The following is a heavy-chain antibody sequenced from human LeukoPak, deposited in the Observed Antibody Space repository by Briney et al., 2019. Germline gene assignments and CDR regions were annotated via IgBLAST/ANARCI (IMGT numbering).Heavy chain of an antibody. CDR3: ARGVTPGAWFDY. CDR2: ISYSGST. J-gene: IGHJ4*02. CDR1: GGSISSNNYF. D-gene: IGHD3-10*01. Sequence: PSETLSLTCTVSGGSISSNNYFWGWIRQPPGKGLEWIGYISYSGSTNYNPSLKSRVTISVDTSKDQFSLKLSSVTAADTAVYYCARGVTPGAWFDYWGQGTLVTVSS. V-gene: IGHV4-61*05.